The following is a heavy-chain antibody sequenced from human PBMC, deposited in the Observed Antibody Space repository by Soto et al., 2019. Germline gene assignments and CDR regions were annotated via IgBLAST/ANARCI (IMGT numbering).Heavy chain of an antibody. CDR3: ASCTNGACFLYGMDV. CDR1: GYTFTDHY. CDR2: INPNSGGT. D-gene: IGHD2-8*01. J-gene: IGHJ6*02. Sequence: GASVNVSCKTSGYTFTDHYMHWVRQAPGQGLEWMGWINPNSGGTNYAQKFQGRVTMTRDTSISTAYMELSRLRSDDTAIYYCASCTNGACFLYGMDVWGQGTTVTVSS. V-gene: IGHV1-2*02.